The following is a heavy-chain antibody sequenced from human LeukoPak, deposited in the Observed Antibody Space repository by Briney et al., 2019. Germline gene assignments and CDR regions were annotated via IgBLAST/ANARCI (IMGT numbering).Heavy chain of an antibody. CDR1: GGSISSGGYY. CDR3: ARKTDSSGWHLDY. J-gene: IGHJ4*02. Sequence: SETLSLTCTVSGGSISSGGYYWSWIRQPPGKGLEWIGHIYYSGSSNYNPSLKSRVTMSVDTSKSQFSLKLSSVTAADTAVYYCARKTDSSGWHLDYWGQGTLVTVSS. CDR2: IYYSGSS. D-gene: IGHD6-19*01. V-gene: IGHV4-61*08.